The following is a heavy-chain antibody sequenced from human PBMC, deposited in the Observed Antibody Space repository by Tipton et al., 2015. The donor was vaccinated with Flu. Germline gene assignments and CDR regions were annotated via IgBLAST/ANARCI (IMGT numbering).Heavy chain of an antibody. CDR3: ARVPIDHDAFDI. J-gene: IGHJ3*02. CDR1: GGSINSGGYY. CDR2: VYYSGGA. D-gene: IGHD1-14*01. Sequence: TLSLTCTVSGGSINSGGYYWSWIRQLPGEGLEWIGHVYYSGGAYYNPSLKSLVTISVDTSKNQFSLELSSVTAADTADYYCARVPIDHDAFDIWGQGTMVTVPS. V-gene: IGHV4-31*01.